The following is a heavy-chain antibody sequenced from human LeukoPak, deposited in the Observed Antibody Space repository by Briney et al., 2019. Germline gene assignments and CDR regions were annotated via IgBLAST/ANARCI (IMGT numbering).Heavy chain of an antibody. J-gene: IGHJ4*02. Sequence: GGSLRLSCAASGFTFSNYGMSWVRQAPGKGLEWVSGISGSGGSTYYADSVKGRFTISRDNAKNSLYLQMNSLRAEDTAVYYCTREYYYGSGSSYSDYWGQGTLVTVSS. D-gene: IGHD3-10*01. V-gene: IGHV3-23*01. CDR2: ISGSGGST. CDR3: TREYYYGSGSSYSDY. CDR1: GFTFSNYG.